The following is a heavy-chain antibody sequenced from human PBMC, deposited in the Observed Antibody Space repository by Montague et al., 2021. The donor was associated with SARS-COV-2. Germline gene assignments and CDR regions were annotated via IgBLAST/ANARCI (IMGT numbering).Heavy chain of an antibody. CDR3: ARDRTFRDGYLDAFEI. CDR1: GYSISTGYY. D-gene: IGHD5-24*01. J-gene: IGHJ3*02. CDR2: IYHSGST. Sequence: SETLSLTCTVSGYSISTGYYWSWIRQPPGKGLEWIGTIYHSGSTYFNPSLKSRVTITVDTSKNQFSLKMYSVTAADTAQFYCARDRTFRDGYLDAFEIWGQGTMVTVSS. V-gene: IGHV4-38-2*02.